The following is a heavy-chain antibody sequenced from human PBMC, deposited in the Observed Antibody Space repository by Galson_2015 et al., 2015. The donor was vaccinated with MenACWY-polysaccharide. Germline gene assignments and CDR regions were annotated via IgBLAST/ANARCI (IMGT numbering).Heavy chain of an antibody. CDR1: GYTFSSYG. J-gene: IGHJ4*02. CDR3: ARDSSGSQLGWRTFDY. V-gene: IGHV1-18*01. D-gene: IGHD1-26*01. Sequence: QSGAEVKKPGASVKVSCETSGYTFSSYGISWVRQAPGQGLEWMGWISGYNGNTEYAQKLQGRVTMTTDTSTSTAYMELRSLRSDDTAIYYCARDSSGSQLGWRTFDYWGQGTPVTVSS. CDR2: ISGYNGNT.